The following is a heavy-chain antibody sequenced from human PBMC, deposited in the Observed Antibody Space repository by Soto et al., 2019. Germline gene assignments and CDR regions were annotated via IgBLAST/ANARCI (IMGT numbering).Heavy chain of an antibody. Sequence: SVKVSCKASGGTFSSYTISWVRQAPGQGLEWMGRIIPILGIANYAQKFQGRVTITADKSTSTAYMELSSLRSEDTAVYYCARVWGYCCVGSCLGVYFHHWGQGTLVTVSS. J-gene: IGHJ1*01. CDR2: IIPILGIA. CDR1: GGTFSSYT. CDR3: ARVWGYCCVGSCLGVYFHH. V-gene: IGHV1-69*02. D-gene: IGHD2-15*01.